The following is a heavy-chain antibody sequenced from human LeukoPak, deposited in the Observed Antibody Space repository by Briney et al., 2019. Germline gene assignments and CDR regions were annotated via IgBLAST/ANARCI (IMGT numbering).Heavy chain of an antibody. CDR3: ARSGAAAGYYYYGMDV. CDR1: GGSVSSNSAV. J-gene: IGHJ6*02. D-gene: IGHD6-13*01. Sequence: SRTLSLTCAISGGSVSSNSAVWNWIRQSPSRGLEWLGGTYYRSKWYNDYAVSVKSRITINPDTSKNQFSLQLNSVTPEDTAVYYCARSGAAAGYYYYGMDVWGQGTTVTLSS. CDR2: TYYRSKWYN. V-gene: IGHV6-1*01.